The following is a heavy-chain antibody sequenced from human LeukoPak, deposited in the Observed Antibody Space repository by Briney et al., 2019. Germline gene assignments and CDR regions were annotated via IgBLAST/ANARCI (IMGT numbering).Heavy chain of an antibody. J-gene: IGHJ6*02. D-gene: IGHD1-7*01. CDR1: GGSISSYY. CDR2: IYYSGST. CDR3: ARDNWNYGSSMDV. V-gene: IGHV4-59*01. Sequence: SETLSLTCSVSGGSISSYYWSWIRQPPGKGLEWIGYIYYSGSTNYNPSLKSRVTISVDTSKNQFSLRLSSVTAADTAVYHCARDNWNYGSSMDVWGQGTTVTVSS.